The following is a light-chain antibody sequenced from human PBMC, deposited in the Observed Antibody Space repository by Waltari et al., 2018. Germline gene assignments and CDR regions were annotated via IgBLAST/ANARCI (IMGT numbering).Light chain of an antibody. J-gene: IGLJ2*01. CDR2: GKN. Sequence: SSELTQDPAVSVALGQTVRITCQGDSLRSYYASWYQQKPGQAPVFVIYGKNTRLLGIPVRFSGSSSGNTASLTITGAQAEDEADYYCNSRDSSGNHVVFGGGTKLTVL. CDR1: SLRSYY. CDR3: NSRDSSGNHVV. V-gene: IGLV3-19*01.